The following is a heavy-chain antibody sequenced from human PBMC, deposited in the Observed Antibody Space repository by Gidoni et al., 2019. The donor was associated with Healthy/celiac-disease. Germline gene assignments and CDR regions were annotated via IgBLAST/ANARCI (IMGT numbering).Heavy chain of an antibody. CDR1: GFTFSSYV. CDR2: IWDDGSNK. Sequence: QVQLVESGGGVVQPGRSLRLSCAASGFTFSSYVMHWVRQAPGKGLEWGGVIWDDGSNKYYADAVKGRLTSSRDNSKNTLYLQMNSLRAEDTAVYYGARDRVRSQDRDYYYYGMDVWGQGTTVTVSS. D-gene: IGHD2-15*01. V-gene: IGHV3-33*01. J-gene: IGHJ6*02. CDR3: ARDRVRSQDRDYYYYGMDV.